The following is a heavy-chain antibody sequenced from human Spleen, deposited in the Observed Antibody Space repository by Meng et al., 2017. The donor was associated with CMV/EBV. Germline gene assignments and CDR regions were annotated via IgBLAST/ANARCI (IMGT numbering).Heavy chain of an antibody. CDR1: GGSISSYY. J-gene: IGHJ5*02. CDR2: ISSSSSTI. V-gene: IGHV3-48*04. Sequence: ETLSLTCTVSGGSISSYYWSWVRQAPGKGLEWVSYISSSSSTIYYADSVKGRFTISRDNAKNSLYLQMNSLRAEDTAVYYCARDPRRMTTVTTSWFDPWGQGTLVTVSS. CDR3: ARDPRRMTTVTTSWFDP. D-gene: IGHD4-11*01.